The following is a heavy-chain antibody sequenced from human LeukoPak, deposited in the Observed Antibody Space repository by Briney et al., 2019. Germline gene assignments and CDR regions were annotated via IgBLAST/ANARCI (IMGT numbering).Heavy chain of an antibody. CDR2: IKQDGSEK. D-gene: IGHD3-9*01. V-gene: IGHV3-7*03. CDR1: GFTFSRYW. J-gene: IGHJ4*02. CDR3: ARGEDWYDY. Sequence: GGSLRLSCAASGFTFSRYWMSWVRQAPGKGLEWVANIKQDGSEKYYVDSVKGRFTISRDNAKNSLYLQMNSLRAEDTAVYYCARGEDWYDYWGQGTLVTVSS.